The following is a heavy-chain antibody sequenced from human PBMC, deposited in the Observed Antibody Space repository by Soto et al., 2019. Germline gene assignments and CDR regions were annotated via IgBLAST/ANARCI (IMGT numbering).Heavy chain of an antibody. CDR1: GFTFSSYA. CDR3: ATATPYQLPPGNAFDI. V-gene: IGHV3-23*01. Sequence: GGSLRLSCAASGFTFSSYAMSWVRQAPGKGLEWVSAISGSGGSTYYADSVKGRFTISRDNSKNTLYLQMNSLRAEDTAVYYCATATPYQLPPGNAFDIWGQGTMVTVPS. J-gene: IGHJ3*02. CDR2: ISGSGGST. D-gene: IGHD2-2*01.